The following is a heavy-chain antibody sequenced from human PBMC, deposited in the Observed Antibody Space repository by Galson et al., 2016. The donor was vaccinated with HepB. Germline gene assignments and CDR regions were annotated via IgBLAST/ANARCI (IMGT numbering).Heavy chain of an antibody. CDR3: ARGRATSVRGLVGYYFDW. Sequence: SLRLSCAGSGFMFGTYWTSWVRQAPGKGLEWVANIKQDGSEKYYVDSVRGRFTLSRDNAQNSLFLQMNSLRAEDTAVYYCARGRATSVRGLVGYYFDWWGQGTLVTVSS. J-gene: IGHJ4*02. V-gene: IGHV3-7*01. CDR1: GFMFGTYW. CDR2: IKQDGSEK. D-gene: IGHD3-10*01.